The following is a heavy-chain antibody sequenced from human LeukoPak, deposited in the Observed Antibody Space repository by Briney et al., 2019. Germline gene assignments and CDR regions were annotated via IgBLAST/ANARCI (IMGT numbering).Heavy chain of an antibody. Sequence: SETLPLTCTVSGGSISSSSYYWGWIRQPPGKGLEWIGSIYYSGSTYYNPSLKSRVTISVDTSKNQFSLKLSSVTAADTAVYHCARILRYSSSGYMDVWGKGTTVTVSS. CDR3: ARILRYSSSGYMDV. CDR2: IYYSGST. J-gene: IGHJ6*03. D-gene: IGHD6-6*01. CDR1: GGSISSSSYY. V-gene: IGHV4-39*07.